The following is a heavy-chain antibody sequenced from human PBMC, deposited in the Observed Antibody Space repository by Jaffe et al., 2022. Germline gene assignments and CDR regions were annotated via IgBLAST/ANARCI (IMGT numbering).Heavy chain of an antibody. CDR1: GGTFSSYT. J-gene: IGHJ3*02. CDR3: ARTPGLELLRFAFDI. CDR2: IIPILGIA. D-gene: IGHD1-26*01. V-gene: IGHV1-69*02. Sequence: QVQLVQSGAEVKKPGSSVKVSCKASGGTFSSYTISWVRQAPGQGLEWMGRIIPILGIANYAQKFQGRVTITADKSTSTAYMELSSLRSEDTAVYYCARTPGLELLRFAFDIWGQGTMVTVSS.